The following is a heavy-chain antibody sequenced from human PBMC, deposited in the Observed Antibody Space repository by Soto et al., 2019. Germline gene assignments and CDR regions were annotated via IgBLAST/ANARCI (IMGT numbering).Heavy chain of an antibody. CDR1: GFTFSSYA. D-gene: IGHD3-9*01. CDR3: ARDADILTGSDAFDI. CDR2: ISSSSSYT. J-gene: IGHJ3*02. Sequence: PGGSLRLCCAASGFTFSSYAMSGVRQAPGKGLEWVSYISSSSSYTNYADSVKGRFTISRDNAKNSLYLQMNSLRAEDTAVYYCARDADILTGSDAFDIWGQGTMVTVS. V-gene: IGHV3-11*05.